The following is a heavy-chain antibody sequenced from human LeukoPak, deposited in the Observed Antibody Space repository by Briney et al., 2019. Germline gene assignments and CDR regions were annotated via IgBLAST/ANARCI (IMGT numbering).Heavy chain of an antibody. CDR3: ARDYCTNGVCYGLSAFDI. V-gene: IGHV3-30*09. J-gene: IGHJ3*02. Sequence: GGSLRLSCAATGFIVTDYAMHWVRQAPDKGLEWVAVISDSGGQKFYPHSVKGRIVISRETSKNTLYLEMNSLRAEDTAQYFCARDYCTNGVCYGLSAFDIWGQGPTVTVSS. CDR2: ISDSGGQK. D-gene: IGHD2-8*01. CDR1: GFIVTDYA.